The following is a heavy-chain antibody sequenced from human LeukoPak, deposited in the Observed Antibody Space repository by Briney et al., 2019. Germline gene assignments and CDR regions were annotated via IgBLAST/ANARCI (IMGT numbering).Heavy chain of an antibody. CDR2: IFGGGST. V-gene: IGHV3-53*01. D-gene: IGHD2-21*02. Sequence: AGGSLRLSCAASGFTVSSNYMSWVRQAPGKGLEWVSVIFGGGSTYYADSVKGRFTISRDNSKNTLYLQMNSLRAEDTAVYYCAREGTYCGGDCHPLGYWGQGTLVTVSS. CDR3: AREGTYCGGDCHPLGY. J-gene: IGHJ4*02. CDR1: GFTVSSNY.